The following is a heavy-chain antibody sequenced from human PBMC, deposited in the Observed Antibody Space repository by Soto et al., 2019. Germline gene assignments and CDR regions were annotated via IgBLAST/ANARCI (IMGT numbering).Heavy chain of an antibody. D-gene: IGHD3-22*01. CDR1: GGSISSFD. J-gene: IGHJ4*02. CDR2: ISYSGST. CDR3: ARQDTSGYAFDY. Sequence: QVQLQESGPGLVKPSETLSLTCTVSGGSISSFDWNWIRQSPGKGLEWIGYISYSGSTIYNPSLNSQVTISVDTSKNQFSLKLSSVTAADTAVYYCARQDTSGYAFDYWGQGTLVTVSS. V-gene: IGHV4-59*08.